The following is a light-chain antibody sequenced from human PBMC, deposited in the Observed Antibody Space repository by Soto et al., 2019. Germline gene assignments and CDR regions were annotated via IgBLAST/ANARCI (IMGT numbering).Light chain of an antibody. J-gene: IGLJ1*01. V-gene: IGLV2-14*03. Sequence: QSALTQPASVSGSPGQSVIISCTGTSSDVGSYNYVSWYQRHPGKAPKFMIYDDSNRPSGVSNRFSGSKSGNTASLTISGLQAEDEADYYCRSYATSGTLVFGSGTKLTVL. CDR1: SSDVGSYNY. CDR2: DDS. CDR3: RSYATSGTLV.